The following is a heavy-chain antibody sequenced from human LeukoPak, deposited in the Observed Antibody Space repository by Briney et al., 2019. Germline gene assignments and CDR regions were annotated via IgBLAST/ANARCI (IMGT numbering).Heavy chain of an antibody. Sequence: SETLSLICSVCGDSISRGGYLWSWIRQPPGKGLEWIGYIYHSGSTYYNPSLKSRVPISVDRSKNQFSLKLSSVTAADTAVYYCARSRSGSYYFDYWGQGTLVTVSS. CDR1: GDSISRGGYL. CDR2: IYHSGST. V-gene: IGHV4-30-2*01. D-gene: IGHD1-26*01. CDR3: ARSRSGSYYFDY. J-gene: IGHJ4*02.